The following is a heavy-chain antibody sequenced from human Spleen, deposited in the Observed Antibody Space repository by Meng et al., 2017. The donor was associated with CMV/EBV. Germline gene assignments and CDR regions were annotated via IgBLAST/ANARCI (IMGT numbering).Heavy chain of an antibody. V-gene: IGHV1-2*02. Sequence: ASVKVSCKASGDTFSTYTISWVRQAPGQGLEWMGWINPNSGGTNYAQKFQGRVTMTRDTSISTAYMELSRLRSDDTAVYYCARARSTKGYCSSTSCPQYYFDYWGQGTLVTVSS. D-gene: IGHD2-2*01. CDR1: GDTFSTYT. CDR2: INPNSGGT. CDR3: ARARSTKGYCSSTSCPQYYFDY. J-gene: IGHJ4*02.